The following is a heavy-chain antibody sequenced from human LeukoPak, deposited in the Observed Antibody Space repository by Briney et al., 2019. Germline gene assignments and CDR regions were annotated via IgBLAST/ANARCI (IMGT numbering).Heavy chain of an antibody. Sequence: GGSLRLSCAASGFTFSVYSMNWVRQAPGRGLEWVSYISSDSGIIYYADSVKGRFTISRDNAKNSLYLQMDNLRAADTAVYYCAKVADYGDYFDYWGQGTLVTVSS. CDR1: GFTFSVYS. V-gene: IGHV3-48*01. CDR2: ISSDSGII. D-gene: IGHD4-17*01. J-gene: IGHJ4*02. CDR3: AKVADYGDYFDY.